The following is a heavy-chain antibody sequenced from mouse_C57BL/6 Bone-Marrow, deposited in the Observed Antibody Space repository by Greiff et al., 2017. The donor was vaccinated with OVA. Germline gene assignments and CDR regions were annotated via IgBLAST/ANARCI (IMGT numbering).Heavy chain of an antibody. Sequence: VQLQQSGPELVKPGASVKISCKASGYAFSSSWMNWVKQRPGKGLEWIGRIYPGDGDTNNNGKFKGKATLTADKSSSTAYMQLSSLTSEDSAVYFCARDSSGYGYAMDYWGQGTSVTVSS. D-gene: IGHD3-2*02. CDR2: IYPGDGDT. CDR3: ARDSSGYGYAMDY. J-gene: IGHJ4*01. CDR1: GYAFSSSW. V-gene: IGHV1-82*01.